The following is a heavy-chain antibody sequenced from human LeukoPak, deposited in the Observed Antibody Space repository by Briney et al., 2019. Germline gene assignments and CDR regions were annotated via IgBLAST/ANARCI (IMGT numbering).Heavy chain of an antibody. CDR3: AKKKDDFWSGYGGSDY. J-gene: IGHJ4*02. CDR1: GFTFSSYG. CDR2: IRYDGSNK. D-gene: IGHD3-3*01. Sequence: LSGGSLRLSCAASGFTFSSYGMHWVRQAPGKGLEWVAFIRYDGSNKYYADSVEGRFTISRDNSKNHLDLQMNSLRAEDTAVYYCAKKKDDFWSGYGGSDYWGQGTLVTVSS. V-gene: IGHV3-30*02.